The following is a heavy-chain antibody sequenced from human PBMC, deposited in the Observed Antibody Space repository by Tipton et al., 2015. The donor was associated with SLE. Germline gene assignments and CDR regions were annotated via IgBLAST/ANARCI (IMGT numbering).Heavy chain of an antibody. J-gene: IGHJ3*01. D-gene: IGHD4-17*01. CDR3: ARDGRTTVTQRALDV. V-gene: IGHV3-21*01. CDR2: ISSGQSYI. Sequence: SLRLSCVASGFTFSNHNMNWVRQAPGKGLEWVSSISSGQSYIYYADSLKGRFTISRDNAKNTVYLQLSGLRVDDTALYFCARDGRTTVTQRALDVWGQGTMVTVSS. CDR1: GFTFSNHN.